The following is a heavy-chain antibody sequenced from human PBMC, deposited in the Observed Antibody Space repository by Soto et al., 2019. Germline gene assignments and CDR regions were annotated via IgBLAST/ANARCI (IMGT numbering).Heavy chain of an antibody. J-gene: IGHJ4*02. CDR3: VKDRYVDY. CDR2: ISSNGGST. V-gene: IGHV3-64D*06. Sequence: SLRFSCSVFGFSFSSYAMHWVRQAPGKGLQYVSSISSNGGSTYYADSVKGRFTISRDNSKSTLYLQMSSLRVEDTAVYYCVKDRYVDYWGQGTLVTVSS. CDR1: GFSFSSYA.